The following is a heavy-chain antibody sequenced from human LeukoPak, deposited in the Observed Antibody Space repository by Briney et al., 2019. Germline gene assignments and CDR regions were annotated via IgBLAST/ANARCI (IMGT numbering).Heavy chain of an antibody. CDR2: INHSGTT. Sequence: PSETLSLTCAVYGGSFSGYYWSWIRQPPGKGLEWIGEINHSGTTNYNPSLKSRVTISVDTSKNQFSLKLSSVTAADTAVYYCARGDLGDSSGYYFYYYYYYMDVWGKGTTVTVSS. D-gene: IGHD3-22*01. J-gene: IGHJ6*03. CDR1: GGSFSGYY. CDR3: ARGDLGDSSGYYFYYYYYYMDV. V-gene: IGHV4-34*01.